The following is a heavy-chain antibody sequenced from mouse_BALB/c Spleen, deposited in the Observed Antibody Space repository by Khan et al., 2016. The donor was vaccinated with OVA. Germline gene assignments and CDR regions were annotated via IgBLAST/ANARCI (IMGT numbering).Heavy chain of an antibody. CDR1: SYSITSDYA. D-gene: IGHD4-1*01. CDR3: ASELGRYYALDY. J-gene: IGHJ4*01. CDR2: ISYSGST. V-gene: IGHV3-2*02. Sequence: QLEESGPGLVKPSQSLSLTCTVTSYSITSDYAWNWIRQFPGNKLEWMGYISYSGSTTYNPSLKSRISITRDTSKDQFFLQLKSVTSEDTATYYCASELGRYYALDYWGQGTSVTVSS.